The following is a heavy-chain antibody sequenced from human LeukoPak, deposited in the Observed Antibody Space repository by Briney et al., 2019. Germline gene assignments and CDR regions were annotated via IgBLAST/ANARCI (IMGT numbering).Heavy chain of an antibody. D-gene: IGHD3-16*01. CDR1: GGSITSYY. J-gene: IGHJ6*03. V-gene: IGHV4-59*01. Sequence: SETLSLTCTVSGGSITSYYWSWIRQPPGKGLEWIGYIYYSGSTNYNPSLKSRVTISVDTSKNQLSLKLSSVTAADTAVYYCARGGGMGYYYYYMDVWGKGTTVTISS. CDR2: IYYSGST. CDR3: ARGGGMGYYYYYMDV.